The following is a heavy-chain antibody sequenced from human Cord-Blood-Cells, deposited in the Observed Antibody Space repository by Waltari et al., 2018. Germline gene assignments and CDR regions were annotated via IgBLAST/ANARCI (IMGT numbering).Heavy chain of an antibody. D-gene: IGHD6-6*01. CDR2: IYHSGST. Sequence: QVQLQASGPGLVKPSETLSLTCTVSGYSISSGYCWGWIRQPPGKGLEWIGSIYHSGSTYYNPSLKSRVTISVDTSKNQFSLKLSSVTAADTAVYYWARGGPYSSSSFDYWGQGTLVTVSS. CDR3: ARGGPYSSSSFDY. CDR1: GYSISSGYC. J-gene: IGHJ4*02. V-gene: IGHV4-38-2*02.